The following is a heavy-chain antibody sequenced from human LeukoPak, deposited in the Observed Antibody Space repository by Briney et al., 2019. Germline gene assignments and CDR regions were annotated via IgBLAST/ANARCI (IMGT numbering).Heavy chain of an antibody. CDR1: EFTFTHYG. Sequence: GGTLRLSCAASEFTFTHYGMNWVRQAPGKGLEWVSGIRANGETTYYADSVRGRFTISRDNSRSMVWLQMNSLTAEDTAMYYCGRDLNWGAFDIRGLGTLVTVSS. D-gene: IGHD7-27*01. CDR2: IRANGETT. CDR3: GRDLNWGAFDI. V-gene: IGHV3-23*01. J-gene: IGHJ3*02.